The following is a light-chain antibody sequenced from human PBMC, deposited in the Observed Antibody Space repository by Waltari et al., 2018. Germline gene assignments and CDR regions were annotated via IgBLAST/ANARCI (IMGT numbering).Light chain of an antibody. CDR1: RSISRW. CDR2: KTS. J-gene: IGKJ1*01. V-gene: IGKV1-5*03. CDR3: QQYNSYRA. Sequence: DIQMTQSTSNLSASVGDTVTITCRASRSISRWLAWYQQKPGKAPKLLIYKTSTLESGVPTRFSGSGSGTEFTLTINSLQPDDFATYYCQQYNSYRAFGQGTKVGIK.